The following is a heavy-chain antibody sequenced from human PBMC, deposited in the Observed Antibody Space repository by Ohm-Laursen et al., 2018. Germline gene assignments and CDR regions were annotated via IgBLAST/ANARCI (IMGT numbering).Heavy chain of an antibody. Sequence: SETLSLTCTVSGAPISTHYWSWIRQPPGKGLEWIGYIYYSGTTNYNPSLKSRVTISLNTSKNQFSLKLSSVTAADTAVYYCARAAVAGYYFDYWGQGTLVTVSS. J-gene: IGHJ4*02. V-gene: IGHV4-59*11. CDR3: ARAAVAGYYFDY. D-gene: IGHD6-19*01. CDR1: GAPISTHY. CDR2: IYYSGTT.